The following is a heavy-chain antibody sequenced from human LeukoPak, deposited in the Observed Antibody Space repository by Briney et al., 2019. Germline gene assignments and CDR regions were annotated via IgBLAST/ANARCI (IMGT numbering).Heavy chain of an antibody. J-gene: IGHJ4*02. CDR2: ISGSGGST. CDR3: AKDPTYYYDSSGRSTPFDY. Sequence: HSGGSLRLSCVASGFTFSSYAMSWVRQAPGKGLEWVSAISGSGGSTYYADSVKGRFTISRDNSENTLYLQMNSLRAEDTAVYYCAKDPTYYYDSSGRSTPFDYWGQGTLVTVSS. V-gene: IGHV3-23*01. CDR1: GFTFSSYA. D-gene: IGHD3-22*01.